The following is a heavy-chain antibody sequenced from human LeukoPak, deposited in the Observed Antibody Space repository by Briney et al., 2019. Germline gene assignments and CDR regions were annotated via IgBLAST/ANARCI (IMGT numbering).Heavy chain of an antibody. CDR1: GGSISSYY. CDR2: IYTSESG. Sequence: PSETLSLTCTVSGGSISSYYWCWIRQPPGQGLERIGYIYTSESGNYNPSLKSRVTISVDTSNNQFSLKLSSVTAADTAVYYCARSDFWSGYYDYYYYYMDVWGKGTTVTVSS. V-gene: IGHV4-4*09. D-gene: IGHD3-3*01. CDR3: ARSDFWSGYYDYYYYYMDV. J-gene: IGHJ6*03.